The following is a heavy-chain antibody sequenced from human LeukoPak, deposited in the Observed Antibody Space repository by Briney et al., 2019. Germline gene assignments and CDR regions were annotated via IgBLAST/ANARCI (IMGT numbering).Heavy chain of an antibody. CDR1: GFTFSIYG. CDR2: ISYDGTYK. V-gene: IGHV3-30*18. Sequence: PWRSLRLSCAASGFTFSIYGMHWVRQAPGKGLDWVAVISYDGTYKYYADSVKGRFSISRDNSKNTLYLQMSSLRADDTAVYYCAKDLEKWLQFAPDYWGRGTLVSVSS. CDR3: AKDLEKWLQFAPDY. J-gene: IGHJ4*02. D-gene: IGHD5-24*01.